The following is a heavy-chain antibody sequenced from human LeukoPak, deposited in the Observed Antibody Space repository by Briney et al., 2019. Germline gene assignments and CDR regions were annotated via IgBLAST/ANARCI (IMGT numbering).Heavy chain of an antibody. CDR1: GGSISSDSYY. D-gene: IGHD3-10*01. Sequence: SETLSLTCTVSGGSISSDSYYWGWIRQPPGKGPEWIGSINYSGTTYYNPSLKSRVTISVDTSKNQFSLKVSSVTAADTAVYYCARRVPSGSGSYDFDYWGQGTLVTVSS. CDR3: ARRVPSGSGSYDFDY. V-gene: IGHV4-39*01. J-gene: IGHJ4*02. CDR2: INYSGTT.